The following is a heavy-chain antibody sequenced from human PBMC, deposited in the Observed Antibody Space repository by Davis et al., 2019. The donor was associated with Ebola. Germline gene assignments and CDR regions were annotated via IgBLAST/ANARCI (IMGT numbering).Heavy chain of an antibody. Sequence: SVKVSCKASGGTFSSYAISWVRQAPGQGLEWMGGIIPIFGTANYAQKFQGRVTITADESTSTAYMELSSLRSEDTAVYYCASSLRFLEWGVYGMDVWGQGTTVTVSS. CDR3: ASSLRFLEWGVYGMDV. CDR2: IIPIFGTA. J-gene: IGHJ6*02. CDR1: GGTFSSYA. D-gene: IGHD3-3*01. V-gene: IGHV1-69*13.